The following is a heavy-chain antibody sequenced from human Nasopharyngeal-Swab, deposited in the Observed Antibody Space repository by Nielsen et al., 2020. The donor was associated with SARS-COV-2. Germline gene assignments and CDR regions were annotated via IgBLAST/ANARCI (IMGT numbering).Heavy chain of an antibody. CDR1: GFTFSDHY. J-gene: IGHJ4*02. V-gene: IGHV4-34*01. Sequence: ESLKISCAASGFTFSDHYMDWVRQAPGKGLEWIGEINHSGSTNYNPSLKSRVTISVDTSKNQFSLKLSSVAAADTAVYYCARGRAPLDYWGQGTLVTVSS. CDR3: ARGRAPLDY. CDR2: INHSGST.